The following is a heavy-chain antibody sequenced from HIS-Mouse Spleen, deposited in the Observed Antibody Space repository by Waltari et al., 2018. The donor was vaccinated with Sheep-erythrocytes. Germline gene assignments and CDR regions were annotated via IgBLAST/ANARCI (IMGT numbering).Heavy chain of an antibody. V-gene: IGHV3-21*01. CDR2: ISSSSSYI. Sequence: EVQLVESGGGLVKPGGSLRLSCAASGFPFGSDSMNWVRQAPGKGLEWVSSISSSSSYIYYADSVKGRFTISRDNAKNSLYLQMNSLRAEDTAVYYCARVASGATFDYWGQGTLVTVSS. CDR3: ARVASGATFDY. D-gene: IGHD1-26*01. J-gene: IGHJ4*02. CDR1: GFPFGSDS.